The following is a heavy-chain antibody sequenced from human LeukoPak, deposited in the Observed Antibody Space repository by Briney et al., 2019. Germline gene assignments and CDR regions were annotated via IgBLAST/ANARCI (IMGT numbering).Heavy chain of an antibody. CDR1: GFTFSSYA. D-gene: IGHD6-19*01. Sequence: GGSLRLTCSASGFTFSSYAMHWVRQAPGKGLEWVAVISYDGSNKYYADSVKGRFTISRDNSKNTLYLQMNSLRAEDTAVYYCAREGARIAVAGYVDPWGRGTLVTVSS. J-gene: IGHJ2*01. V-gene: IGHV3-30-3*01. CDR2: ISYDGSNK. CDR3: AREGARIAVAGYVDP.